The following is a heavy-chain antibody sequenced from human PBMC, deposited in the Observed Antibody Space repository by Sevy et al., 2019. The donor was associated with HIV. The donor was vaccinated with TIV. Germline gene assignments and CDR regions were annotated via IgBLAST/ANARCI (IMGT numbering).Heavy chain of an antibody. CDR2: ISGSGGST. CDR3: AKDRTVVVVSATLDWFDP. D-gene: IGHD2-15*01. CDR1: GFTLSSYG. J-gene: IGHJ5*02. V-gene: IGHV3-23*01. Sequence: GGCLRLSCAASGFTLSSYGMSWVRQAPGKGLEWVSAISGSGGSTYYADAVKGRFTISRDNSKNTLYLQMNSLRAEDTAVYYCAKDRTVVVVSATLDWFDPWGHGTLVTVSS.